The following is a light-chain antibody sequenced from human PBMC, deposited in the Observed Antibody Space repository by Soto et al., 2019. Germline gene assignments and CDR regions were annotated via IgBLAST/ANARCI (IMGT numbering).Light chain of an antibody. V-gene: IGKV3-20*01. CDR3: QQHGNSPRT. Sequence: EIVLTQSPGTLSLSPGERATLPCRASQNITNNYVAWYQHKPGQAPSLLIYGASSRATGIPVRFSGSGSGTDFTLTISRLEPEDFAVYYCQQHGNSPRTFGQGTKVDIK. CDR2: GAS. CDR1: QNITNNY. J-gene: IGKJ1*01.